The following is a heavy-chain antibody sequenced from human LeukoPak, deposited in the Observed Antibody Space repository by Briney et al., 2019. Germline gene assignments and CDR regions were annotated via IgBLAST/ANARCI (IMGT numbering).Heavy chain of an antibody. CDR1: GFTLITDW. CDR2: IKGDESAR. J-gene: IGHJ4*02. V-gene: IGHV3-7*01. CDR3: ARDVVGSLDY. Sequence: GGSLILSCAASGFTLITDWMAGVRQAPGKGLEWVANIKGDESARHQADSVKGRFPISRDNAQNSVYLQMSSLRGEDTAVYYCARDVVGSLDYWGQGTLVTVSS. D-gene: IGHD1-26*01.